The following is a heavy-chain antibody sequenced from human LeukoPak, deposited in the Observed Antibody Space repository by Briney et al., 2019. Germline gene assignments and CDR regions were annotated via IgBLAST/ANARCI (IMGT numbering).Heavy chain of an antibody. J-gene: IGHJ4*02. Sequence: GGSLRLSCAASGFTFSSYGMHWVRQAPGKGLEWVAVIWYDGSNKYYADSVKGRFTISRDNSKNTLYLQMNSLRAEDTAVYYCARGSAYGDYFDYWDQGTLVTVSS. V-gene: IGHV3-33*01. CDR3: ARGSAYGDYFDY. CDR2: IWYDGSNK. D-gene: IGHD4-17*01. CDR1: GFTFSSYG.